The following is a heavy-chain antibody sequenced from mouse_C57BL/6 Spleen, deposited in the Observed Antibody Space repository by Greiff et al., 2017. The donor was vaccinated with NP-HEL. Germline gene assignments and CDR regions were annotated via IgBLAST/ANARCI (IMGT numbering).Heavy chain of an antibody. J-gene: IGHJ2*01. CDR1: GFTFSSYG. CDR2: ISSGGSYT. CDR3: ASLYGSSFDY. Sequence: EVQLVESGGDLVKPGGSLKLSCAASGFTFSSYGMSWVRQTPDKRLEWVATISSGGSYTYYPDSVKGRFTISRDNAKNTLYLQMSSLKSEDTAMYYCASLYGSSFDYWGQGTTLTVSS. D-gene: IGHD1-1*01. V-gene: IGHV5-6*01.